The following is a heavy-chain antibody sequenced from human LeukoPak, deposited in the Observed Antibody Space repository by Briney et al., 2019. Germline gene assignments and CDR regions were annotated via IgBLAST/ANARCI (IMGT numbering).Heavy chain of an antibody. V-gene: IGHV3-21*01. J-gene: IGHJ4*02. CDR3: ATDGLSSGWYGFDY. CDR1: GFTSSTYS. D-gene: IGHD6-19*01. Sequence: GGSLRLSCAASGFTSSTYSMNWVRQAPGKGLEWVSSITSPVGRMYYADSLKGRITISRDNARSTLYLQMNSLRAEDTAVYYCATDGLSSGWYGFDYWGQGILVTVSS. CDR2: ITSPVGRM.